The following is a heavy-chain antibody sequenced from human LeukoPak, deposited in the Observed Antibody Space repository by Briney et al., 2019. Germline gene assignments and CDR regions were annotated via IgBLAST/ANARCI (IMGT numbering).Heavy chain of an antibody. V-gene: IGHV3-23*01. CDR1: GFTFSSYA. Sequence: GGSLRLSCAASGFTFSSYAMSWVRQSPGQGLEWVSAISGSGGSTYYADSVKCRFTISRDNSKNTLYLQMNSLRAEDTAVYYCAKPLGIGDYWGQGTLVTVSS. J-gene: IGHJ4*02. CDR3: AKPLGIGDY. D-gene: IGHD7-27*01. CDR2: ISGSGGST.